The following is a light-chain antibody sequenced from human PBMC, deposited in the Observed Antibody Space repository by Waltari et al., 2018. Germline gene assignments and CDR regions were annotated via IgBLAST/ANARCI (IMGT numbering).Light chain of an antibody. J-gene: IGLJ1*01. CDR2: DDT. CDR1: NLGGKT. CDR3: QVWDSNTDHAF. Sequence: SYDLTQPPSVSEAPGKTATIPCGGANLGGKTVHWYQQKAGQAPILVLYDDTDRPSGIPDRFSGSNSGNTATLTISRVEAGDEADYYCQVWDSNTDHAFFGTGTKVTVL. V-gene: IGLV3-21*03.